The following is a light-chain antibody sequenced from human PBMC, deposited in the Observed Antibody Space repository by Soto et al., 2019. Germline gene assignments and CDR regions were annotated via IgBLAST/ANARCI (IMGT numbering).Light chain of an antibody. V-gene: IGKV1-5*03. CDR2: KAS. CDR1: QNIYTW. J-gene: IGKJ1*01. CDR3: QQYERYST. Sequence: DYQVTHSPSTLSASVGDRVTITFRSSQNIYTWLAWYQQKPGIAPKLLIHKASTLESGVPSRFSGSGFGTEFTLTISGLQPEDSATYYCQQYERYSTFGQGTKVDIK.